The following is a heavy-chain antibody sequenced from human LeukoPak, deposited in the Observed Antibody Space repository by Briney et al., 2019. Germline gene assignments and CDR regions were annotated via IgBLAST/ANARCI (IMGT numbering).Heavy chain of an antibody. Sequence: PGGSLKLSCAASGSTFSSFAMSWVRQAPGKGLEWVSAISGSGDRTYYADSVKGRFTISRDNSKNTLFLQMNSLRAEDTAVYYCAKKLGYYDSSGYYAGAFEIWGQGTMVTASS. CDR2: ISGSGDRT. V-gene: IGHV3-23*01. J-gene: IGHJ3*02. D-gene: IGHD3-22*01. CDR3: AKKLGYYDSSGYYAGAFEI. CDR1: GSTFSSFA.